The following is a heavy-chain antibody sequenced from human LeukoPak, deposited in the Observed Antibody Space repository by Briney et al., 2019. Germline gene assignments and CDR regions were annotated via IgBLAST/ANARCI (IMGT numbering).Heavy chain of an antibody. J-gene: IGHJ5*02. Sequence: PSETLSLTCAVSGGSISSSNWWSWVRPPPGKGLEWIGEIYHSGSTNYNPSLKSRVTISVDNFKNQFSLKLNSVTAADTAVYYCARGYGDYDNWFAPWGQGTLVTVSS. CDR1: GGSISSSNW. CDR3: ARGYGDYDNWFAP. CDR2: IYHSGST. V-gene: IGHV4-4*02. D-gene: IGHD4-17*01.